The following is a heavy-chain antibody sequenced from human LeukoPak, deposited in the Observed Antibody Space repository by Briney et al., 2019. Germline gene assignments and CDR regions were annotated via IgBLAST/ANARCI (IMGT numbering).Heavy chain of an antibody. CDR1: GGSMSSSSEY. CDR3: ARGVSDGSYFAY. V-gene: IGHV4-39*07. D-gene: IGHD3-10*01. CDR2: VYYSVNT. J-gene: IGHJ4*02. Sequence: SKTLSLTCTVSGGSMSSSSEYWGWIRQPPGKSLEWIASVYYSVNTYYNPSLKSRVTMSVDTSKNQFSLKLSSVTAADTAVYYCARGVSDGSYFAYWGQGTLVTVSS.